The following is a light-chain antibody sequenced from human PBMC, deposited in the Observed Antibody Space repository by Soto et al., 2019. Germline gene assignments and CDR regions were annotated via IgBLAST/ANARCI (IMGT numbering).Light chain of an antibody. CDR2: GAS. CDR1: QGVSSF. V-gene: IGKV1-9*01. J-gene: IGKJ2*01. CDR3: QQLTNYRFT. Sequence: DIQLTQSPSFLSASVGDRVTITCRASQGVSSFLAWYQQKPGKAPELLIYGASTLQSGVPSRFSGSGSGTEFTLTISSVEPEDFATYYCQQLTNYRFTFGQGTKLQIK.